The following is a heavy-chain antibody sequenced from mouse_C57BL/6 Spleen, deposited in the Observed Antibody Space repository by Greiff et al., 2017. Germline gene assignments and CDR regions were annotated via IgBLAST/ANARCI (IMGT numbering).Heavy chain of an antibody. CDR1: GYAFSSYR. CDR2: IYPGNGDT. CDR3: AREGLVPHFDY. V-gene: IGHV1-80*01. Sequence: QVQLKQSGAELVKPGASVKISCKASGYAFSSYRMNWVKQRPGKGLEWIGQIYPGNGDTNYNGKFKGKATLTADKSSSTAYMQLSSLTAEYSAVYFFAREGLVPHFDYWGQGTTLIVSS. D-gene: IGHD1-1*02. J-gene: IGHJ2*01.